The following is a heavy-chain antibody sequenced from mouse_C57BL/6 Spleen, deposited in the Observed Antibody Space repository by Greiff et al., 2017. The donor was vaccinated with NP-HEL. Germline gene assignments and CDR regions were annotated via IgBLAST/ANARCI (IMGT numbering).Heavy chain of an antibody. Sequence: QVQLKQPGAELVRPGSSVKLSCKASGYTFTSYWMHWVKQRPIQGLEWIGNIDPSDSETHYNQKFKDKATLTVDKSSSTAYMQLSSLTSEDSAVYYCARAYYDYDVSFFDYWGQGTTLTVSS. CDR2: IDPSDSET. CDR1: GYTFTSYW. D-gene: IGHD2-4*01. CDR3: ARAYYDYDVSFFDY. J-gene: IGHJ2*01. V-gene: IGHV1-52*01.